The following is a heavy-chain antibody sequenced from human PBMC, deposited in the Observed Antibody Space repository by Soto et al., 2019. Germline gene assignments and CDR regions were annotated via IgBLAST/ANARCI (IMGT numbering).Heavy chain of an antibody. CDR1: GFTSTGYA. J-gene: IGHJ6*02. CDR3: AAAGSGWWRTSYYYYGMDV. CDR2: FVVVLGNP. D-gene: IGHD6-19*01. V-gene: IGHV1-58*01. Sequence: PVKGACKGSGFTSTGYAVQWVRQARGQRRDWIGWFVVVLGNPNSAQKFQERVTITRDMSTSTAYLELSRLRSEDTAVYYCAAAGSGWWRTSYYYYGMDVWGQGTTVTVSS.